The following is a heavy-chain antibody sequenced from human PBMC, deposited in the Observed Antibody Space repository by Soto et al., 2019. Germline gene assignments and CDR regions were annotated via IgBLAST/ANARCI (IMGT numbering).Heavy chain of an antibody. V-gene: IGHV4-59*01. CDR1: GGSISSYY. D-gene: IGHD4-17*01. Sequence: QVQLQESGPGLVKPSETLSLTCTVSGGSISSYYWSWIRQPPGKGLEWIGYIYYSGSTNYNPSLKSRVTISVDTSKNQFSLKLSSVTAADTAVYYCARGSDYGDNRYYYYYYMDVWGKGTTVTVSS. CDR3: ARGSDYGDNRYYYYYYMDV. J-gene: IGHJ6*03. CDR2: IYYSGST.